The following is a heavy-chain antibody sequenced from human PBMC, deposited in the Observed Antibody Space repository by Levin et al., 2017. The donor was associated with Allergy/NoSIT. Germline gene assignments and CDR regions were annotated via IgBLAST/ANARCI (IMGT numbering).Heavy chain of an antibody. CDR1: GYTFTGHY. V-gene: IGHV1-2*06. CDR2: IYPNSGAA. CDR3: AEVRGDDRGNDY. J-gene: IGHJ4*02. D-gene: IGHD1-1*01. Sequence: ASVKVSCKASGYTFTGHYLHWVRQAPGQGLEFLGRIYPNSGAASFAPTFPGRATLTRDTSINTAYLELTSLRYDDTAVYYCAEVRGDDRGNDYWGQGTLVTVSS.